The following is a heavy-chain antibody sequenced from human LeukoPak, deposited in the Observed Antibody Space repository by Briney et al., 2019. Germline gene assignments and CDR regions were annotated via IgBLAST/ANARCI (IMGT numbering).Heavy chain of an antibody. CDR3: ARGVRARGHSYGMVEY. CDR1: GGSISSYY. V-gene: IGHV4-59*01. Sequence: PSETLSLTCTVSGGSISSYYWSWIRQPPGEGLEWIGYIYYSGSTNYNPSLKGRVTISVDTSKNQFSLKLSSVTAADTAVYYCARGVRARGHSYGMVEYWGQGTLVTVSS. D-gene: IGHD5-18*01. CDR2: IYYSGST. J-gene: IGHJ4*02.